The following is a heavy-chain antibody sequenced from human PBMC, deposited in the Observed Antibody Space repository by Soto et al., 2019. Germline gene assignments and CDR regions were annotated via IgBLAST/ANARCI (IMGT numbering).Heavy chain of an antibody. J-gene: IGHJ5*02. V-gene: IGHV4-31*03. CDR3: ARALEYYDFWSGYYTNEYNWFDP. Sequence: QVQLQESGPGLVKPSQTLSLTCTVSGGSISSGGYYWSWIRQHPGKGLEWIGYIYYSGSTYYNPSLKSRVTISVDTSKNQFSLKLSSVTAADTAVYYCARALEYYDFWSGYYTNEYNWFDPWGQGTLVTVSS. CDR1: GGSISSGGYY. CDR2: IYYSGST. D-gene: IGHD3-3*01.